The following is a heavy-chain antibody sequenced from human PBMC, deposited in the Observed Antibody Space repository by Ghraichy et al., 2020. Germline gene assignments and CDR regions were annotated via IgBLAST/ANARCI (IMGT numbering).Heavy chain of an antibody. Sequence: GGSLRLSCAASGFTFSNAWMSWVRQAPGKGLEWVGRIKRKTDGGTTDYAAPVKGRFTISRDDSKNTLYLQMNSLKTEDTAVYYCTKDFGAPLDYWGQGTLVTVSS. D-gene: IGHD3-10*01. V-gene: IGHV3-15*01. CDR2: IKRKTDGGTT. J-gene: IGHJ4*02. CDR3: TKDFGAPLDY. CDR1: GFTFSNAW.